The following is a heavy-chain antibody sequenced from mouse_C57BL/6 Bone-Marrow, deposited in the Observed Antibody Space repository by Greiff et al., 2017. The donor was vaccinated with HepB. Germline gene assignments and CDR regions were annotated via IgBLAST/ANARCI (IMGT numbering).Heavy chain of an antibody. CDR2: IDPSDSYT. J-gene: IGHJ3*01. V-gene: IGHV1-69*01. Sequence: QVQLQQPGAELVMPGASVKLSCKASGYTFTSYWMHWVKQRPGQGLEWIGEIDPSDSYTNYNQKFKGKSTLTVDKTSSTAYMQLSSLTSEDSAVFYCARALCYDYDREFAYWGQGTLVTVSA. CDR1: GYTFTSYW. D-gene: IGHD2-4*01. CDR3: ARALCYDYDREFAY.